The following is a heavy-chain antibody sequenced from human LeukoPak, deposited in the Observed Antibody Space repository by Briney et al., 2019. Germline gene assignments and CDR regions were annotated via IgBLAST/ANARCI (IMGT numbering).Heavy chain of an antibody. V-gene: IGHV4-59*01. CDR2: IYYSGNT. Sequence: SETLSLTCTVSGGFISSYYWSWIRQPPGKGLEWIGYIYYSGNTNYNPSLKSRVTISVDTSKNQFSLKLSSVTAADTAVYYCARAVTMVRGVGKYYFDYWGQGTLVTVSS. J-gene: IGHJ4*02. CDR1: GGFISSYY. D-gene: IGHD3-10*01. CDR3: ARAVTMVRGVGKYYFDY.